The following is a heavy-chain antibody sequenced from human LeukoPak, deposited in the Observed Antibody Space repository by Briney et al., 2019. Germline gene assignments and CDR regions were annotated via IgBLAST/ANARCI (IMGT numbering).Heavy chain of an antibody. Sequence: SETLSLTCTASGGSISSYYWSWIRQPPGKGLEWIGYIYYSGSTNYNPSLKSRVTISVDTSKNQFSLKLSSVTAADTAVYYCARRMGVPNNRFDPWGQGTLVTVSS. CDR1: GGSISSYY. CDR2: IYYSGST. J-gene: IGHJ5*02. V-gene: IGHV4-59*01. CDR3: ARRMGVPNNRFDP. D-gene: IGHD2-2*01.